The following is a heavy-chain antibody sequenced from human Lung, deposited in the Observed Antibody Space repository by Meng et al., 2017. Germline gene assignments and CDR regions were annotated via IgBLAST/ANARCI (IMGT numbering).Heavy chain of an antibody. J-gene: IGHJ4*02. V-gene: IGHV1-18*01. CDR3: ARAEEEYCSGGSCPNFDF. CDR2: ISGYNGNT. Sequence: QVQLVQSGGEVKKPGASVKVSCKASGYIFTRYGITWVRQAPGQGLEWMGWISGYNGNTNYAQKLQGRVTMTTDTSTSTAYMELRRLRSDDTAVYYCARAEEEYCSGGSCPNFDFWGQGTLVTVSS. CDR1: GYIFTRYG. D-gene: IGHD2-15*01.